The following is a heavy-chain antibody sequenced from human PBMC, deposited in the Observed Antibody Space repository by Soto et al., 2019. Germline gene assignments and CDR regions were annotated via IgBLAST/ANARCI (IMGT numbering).Heavy chain of an antibody. Sequence: ASVKVSCKTSGYTFSRNGIRWVRQAPGQGLEWMGWISPKSGSIKYAQKFQGRVIMTTDTSTSTAYMEVRSLTSDDPAVYHCVKDRDSNSWPSRDVWGPGATVTVSS. CDR3: VKDRDSNSWPSRDV. CDR2: ISPKSGSI. J-gene: IGHJ6*02. D-gene: IGHD3-22*01. CDR1: GYTFSRNG. V-gene: IGHV1-18*01.